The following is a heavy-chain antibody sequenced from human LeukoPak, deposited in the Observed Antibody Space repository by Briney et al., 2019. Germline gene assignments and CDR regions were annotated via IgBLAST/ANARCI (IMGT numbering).Heavy chain of an antibody. J-gene: IGHJ6*02. D-gene: IGHD6-13*01. V-gene: IGHV4-34*01. CDR3: ARGTQQLVDYGMDV. Sequence: SETLSLTCAVYGGSFSGYYWSWIRQPPGQGLEWIGEINHSGSTHYNPSLKSRVTISVDTSKNQFSLKLSSVTAADTAVYYCARGTQQLVDYGMDVWGQGTTVTVSS. CDR1: GGSFSGYY. CDR2: INHSGST.